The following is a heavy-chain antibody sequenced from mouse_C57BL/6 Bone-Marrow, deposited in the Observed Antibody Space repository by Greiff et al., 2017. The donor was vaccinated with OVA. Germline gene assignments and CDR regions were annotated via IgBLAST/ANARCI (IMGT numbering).Heavy chain of an antibody. CDR2: IDPSDSET. CDR1: GYTFTSYW. Sequence: QVQLQQPGAELVRPGSSVKLSCKASGYTFTSYWMHWVKQRPIQGLEWIGNIDPSDSETHYNQKFKDKATLTVDKSSSTAYMQLSSLTSEDSAVYYCARRGIGVTKDFDYGGQGTTLTVSS. V-gene: IGHV1-52*01. D-gene: IGHD2-2*01. J-gene: IGHJ2*01. CDR3: ARRGIGVTKDFDY.